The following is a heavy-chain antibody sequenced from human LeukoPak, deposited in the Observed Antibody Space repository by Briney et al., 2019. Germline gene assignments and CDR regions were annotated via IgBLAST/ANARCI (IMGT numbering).Heavy chain of an antibody. D-gene: IGHD6-13*01. Sequence: GRSLGLSCAASGFTFSSYAMHWVRQAPGKGLEWVAVISYDGSNKYYADSVKGRFTISRDNSKNTLYLQMNSLRAEDTAVYYCARDRSSSWLWTYYYYGMDVWGQGTTVTVSS. J-gene: IGHJ6*02. CDR2: ISYDGSNK. CDR3: ARDRSSSWLWTYYYYGMDV. V-gene: IGHV3-30-3*01. CDR1: GFTFSSYA.